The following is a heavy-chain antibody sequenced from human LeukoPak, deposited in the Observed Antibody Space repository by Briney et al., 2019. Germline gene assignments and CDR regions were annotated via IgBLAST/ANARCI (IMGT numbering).Heavy chain of an antibody. CDR3: ARGGAARGRFEN. V-gene: IGHV3-7*01. CDR1: GFPFNVQT. D-gene: IGHD6-25*01. J-gene: IGHJ4*02. CDR2: MREDGSII. Sequence: PGGSLRLSCAASGFPFNVQTMRLVRQAPGKGLDWVASMREDGSIINYVDSVKGRFTISRDNPKNSLYLQMNSLRAEDTAVYYCARGGAARGRFENWGQGTLVTVSS.